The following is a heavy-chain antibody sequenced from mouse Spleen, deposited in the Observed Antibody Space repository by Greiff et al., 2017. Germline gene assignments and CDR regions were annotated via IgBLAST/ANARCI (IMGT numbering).Heavy chain of an antibody. D-gene: IGHD2-14*01. Sequence: VQLQQSGAELVRPGSSVKLSCKASGYTFTSYWMDWVKQRPGQGLEWIGNIYPSDSETHYNQKFKDKATLTVDKSSSTAYMQLSSLTSEDSAVYYCARSYRFYFDYWGQGTTLTVSS. J-gene: IGHJ2*01. V-gene: IGHV1-61*01. CDR3: ARSYRFYFDY. CDR2: IYPSDSET. CDR1: GYTFTSYW.